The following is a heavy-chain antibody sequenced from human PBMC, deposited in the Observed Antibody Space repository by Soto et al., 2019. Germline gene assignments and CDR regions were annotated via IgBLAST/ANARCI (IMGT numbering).Heavy chain of an antibody. CDR1: GGTFSSYA. D-gene: IGHD3-3*01. CDR3: ARGRITIFGVVTERGYFDY. J-gene: IGHJ4*02. Sequence: QVQLVQSGAEVKKPGSSVKVSCKASGGTFSSYAISWVRQAPGQGLEWMGGIIPIFGTANYAQKFQGRVTITADESTSTAYIELSSLRSEDTAVYYCARGRITIFGVVTERGYFDYWGQGTLVTVSS. V-gene: IGHV1-69*01. CDR2: IIPIFGTA.